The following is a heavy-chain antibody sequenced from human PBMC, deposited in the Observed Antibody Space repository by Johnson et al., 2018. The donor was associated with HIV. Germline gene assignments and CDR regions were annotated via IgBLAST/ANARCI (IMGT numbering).Heavy chain of an antibody. Sequence: QVQLVESGGGVVQPGRSLRLSCVASRFTFSSYAMHWVRQAPGKGLEWVAVISYDGSNKYYADSVKGRFTISRDNSKNTLYLQMNSLRAEDTAVYYCARSPQYYDSSGPLPDAFDIWGQGTMVTVSS. CDR1: RFTFSSYA. CDR3: ARSPQYYDSSGPLPDAFDI. J-gene: IGHJ3*02. CDR2: ISYDGSNK. D-gene: IGHD3-22*01. V-gene: IGHV3-30-3*01.